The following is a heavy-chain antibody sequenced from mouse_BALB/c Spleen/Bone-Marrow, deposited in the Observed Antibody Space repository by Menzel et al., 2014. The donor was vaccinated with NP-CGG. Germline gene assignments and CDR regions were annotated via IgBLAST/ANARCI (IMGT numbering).Heavy chain of an antibody. CDR1: GFKIKDTY. CDR3: ARRPMIYYYALDY. V-gene: IGHV14-3*02. J-gene: IGHJ4*01. Sequence: EVQLQQSGAELVKPGASVKLSCTASGFKIKDTYMHWVIRRPEQGLEWIGRIDPANGNTKYDPKFQGKATITADTSSNTAYLQLSSLTSEDTAVYYCARRPMIYYYALDYWGQGTSVTVSS. CDR2: IDPANGNT. D-gene: IGHD2-4*01.